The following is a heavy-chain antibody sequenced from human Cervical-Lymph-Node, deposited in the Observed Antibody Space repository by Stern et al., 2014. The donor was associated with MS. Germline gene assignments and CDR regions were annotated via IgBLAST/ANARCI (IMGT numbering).Heavy chain of an antibody. CDR1: GFTFSSYS. J-gene: IGHJ4*02. CDR3: AREWGIQLWEFDY. V-gene: IGHV3-21*01. Sequence: VQLVESGGGLVKPGGSLRLSCAASGFTFSSYSMNWVRQAPGKGLEWVSSISSSSSYIYYADSVKGRFTISRDNAKNSLYLQMNSLRAEDTAVYYCAREWGIQLWEFDYWGQGTLVTVSS. D-gene: IGHD5-18*01. CDR2: ISSSSSYI.